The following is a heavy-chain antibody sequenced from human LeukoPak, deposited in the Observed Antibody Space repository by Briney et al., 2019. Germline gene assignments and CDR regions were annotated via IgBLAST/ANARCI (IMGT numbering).Heavy chain of an antibody. V-gene: IGHV3-30*02. Sequence: GGSLRLSCAASGFTFSSYGMHWVRQAPGKGLEWVAFIRYDGSNKYYADSVKGRFTISRDNSKNTLYLQMNSLRAEDTAVYYCARGSITMIVVVTPAPDYWGQGTLVTVSS. D-gene: IGHD3-22*01. J-gene: IGHJ4*02. CDR2: IRYDGSNK. CDR3: ARGSITMIVVVTPAPDY. CDR1: GFTFSSYG.